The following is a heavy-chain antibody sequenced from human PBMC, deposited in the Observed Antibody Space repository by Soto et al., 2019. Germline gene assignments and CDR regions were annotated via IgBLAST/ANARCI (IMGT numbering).Heavy chain of an antibody. CDR1: GYTFTGYY. V-gene: IGHV1-2*02. Sequence: ASVKVSCKASGYTFTGYYMHWVRQAPGQGLEWMGWINPNSGGTNYAQKFQGRVTMTRDTSISTAYMELSGLRSDDTAVYYCARDWSLIVGLFDFSGPGTLLTVSP. D-gene: IGHD3-22*01. CDR3: ARDWSLIVGLFDF. CDR2: INPNSGGT. J-gene: IGHJ4*02.